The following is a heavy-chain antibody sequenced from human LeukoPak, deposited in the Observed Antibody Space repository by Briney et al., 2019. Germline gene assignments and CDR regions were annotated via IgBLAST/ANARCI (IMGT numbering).Heavy chain of an antibody. Sequence: GGSLRLSCAASGFTFSSYSMNWVRQAPGKGLEWVSSISSSSSYIYYADSVKGRFTISRDNAKNSLYLQMNSLRAEDTAVYYCARDVRVGATDYYMDVWGKGTTVTVSS. CDR3: ARDVRVGATDYYMDV. J-gene: IGHJ6*03. V-gene: IGHV3-21*01. D-gene: IGHD1-26*01. CDR1: GFTFSSYS. CDR2: ISSSSSYI.